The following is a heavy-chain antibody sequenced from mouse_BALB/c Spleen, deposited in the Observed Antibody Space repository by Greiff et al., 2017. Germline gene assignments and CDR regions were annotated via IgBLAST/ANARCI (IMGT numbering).Heavy chain of an antibody. CDR3: AIYYGNYRNYAMDY. Sequence: VHLVESGPGLVAPSQSLSITCTVSGFSLTSYGVHWVRQPPGKGLEWLGVIWAGGSTNYNSALMSRLSISKDNSKSQVFLKMNSLQTDDTAMYYCAIYYGNYRNYAMDYWGQGTSVTVSS. D-gene: IGHD2-1*01. CDR1: GFSLTSYG. V-gene: IGHV2-9*02. CDR2: IWAGGST. J-gene: IGHJ4*01.